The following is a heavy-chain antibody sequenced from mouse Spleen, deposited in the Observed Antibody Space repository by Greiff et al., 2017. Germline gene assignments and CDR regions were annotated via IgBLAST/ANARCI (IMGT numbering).Heavy chain of an antibody. J-gene: IGHJ3*01. CDR1: GYTFTSYT. CDR2: INPSSGYT. Sequence: VKLQESGAELARPGASVKMSCKASGYTFTSYTMHWVKQRPGQGLEWIGYINPSSGYTKYNQKFKDKATLTADKSSSTAYMQLSSLTSEDSAVYYCARGLDSSGQGFAYWGQGTLVTVSA. CDR3: ARGLDSSGQGFAY. V-gene: IGHV1-4*01. D-gene: IGHD3-2*01.